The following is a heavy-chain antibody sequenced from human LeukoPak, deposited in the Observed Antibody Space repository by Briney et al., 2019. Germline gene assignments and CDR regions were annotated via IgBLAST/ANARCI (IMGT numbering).Heavy chain of an antibody. V-gene: IGHV4-59*01. J-gene: IGHJ6*03. Sequence: PSETLSLTCTVSGASISSYYWSWIRQPPGQGLEWIGYIYASGNTNSNLSLKSRVTMSVDTSNDQFSLMLTSVTAADTAVYFCARGRVSSSSWNSAYYYYFYMDVWGKGTTVTVSS. CDR1: GASISSYY. D-gene: IGHD6-13*01. CDR3: ARGRVSSSSWNSAYYYYFYMDV. CDR2: IYASGNT.